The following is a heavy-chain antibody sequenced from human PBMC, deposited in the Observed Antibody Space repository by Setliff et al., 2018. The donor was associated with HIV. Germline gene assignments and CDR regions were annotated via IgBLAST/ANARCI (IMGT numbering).Heavy chain of an antibody. D-gene: IGHD3-10*01. CDR1: GYTFTGYY. CDR2: INPNSGGT. V-gene: IGHV1-2*02. J-gene: IGHJ6*02. CDR3: ARDLYYYGSGSPNYYYYYGMDV. Sequence: GASVKVSCKASGYTFTGYYMHWVRQAPGQGLEWMGWINPNSGGTNYAQKFQGRVTMTRDTSISTAYMELSRLRSDDTAVYYCARDLYYYGSGSPNYYYYYGMDVWGQGTTVTVSS.